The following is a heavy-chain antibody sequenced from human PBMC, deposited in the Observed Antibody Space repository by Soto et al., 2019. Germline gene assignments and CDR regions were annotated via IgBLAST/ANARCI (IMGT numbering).Heavy chain of an antibody. CDR1: GGSFSGYY. J-gene: IGHJ3*02. CDR3: ARTRARQWLVIGAFDI. CDR2: INHSGST. V-gene: IGHV4-34*01. D-gene: IGHD6-19*01. Sequence: QVQLQQWGAGLLKPSETLSLTCAVYGGSFSGYYWSWIRQPPGKGLEWIGEINHSGSTNYNPSLKSRVTISVDTSKNRFSLKLSSVTAADTAVYYCARTRARQWLVIGAFDIWGQGTMVTVSS.